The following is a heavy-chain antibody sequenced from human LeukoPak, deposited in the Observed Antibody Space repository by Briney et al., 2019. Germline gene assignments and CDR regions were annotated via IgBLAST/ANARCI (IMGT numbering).Heavy chain of an antibody. CDR1: GDSISSGDYY. J-gene: IGHJ4*02. Sequence: PSQTLSLTCTVSGDSISSGDYYWSWIRQPAGKGLEWIGRISSSGSTNYNPSLKSRVTISVDTSKNQFSLKLSSVTAADTAVYYCAKDANLYDLGSYYLLWGQGTLVTVSS. CDR3: AKDANLYDLGSYYLL. D-gene: IGHD3-10*01. CDR2: ISSSGST. V-gene: IGHV4-61*02.